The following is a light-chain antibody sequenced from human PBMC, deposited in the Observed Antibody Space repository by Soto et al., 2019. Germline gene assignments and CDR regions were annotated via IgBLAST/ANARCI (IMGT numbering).Light chain of an antibody. CDR1: LGISIN. J-gene: IGKJ5*01. V-gene: IGKV3-15*01. CDR3: QQYHNWPIT. CDR2: GAS. Sequence: EIVMTQSPATLSVSPGERVTLSCRASLGISINLAWYQQRPGQAPRLLIYGASTRATGVPTRFSGSGSGTEFTLTISSLQSEDLAVYHCQQYHNWPITFGQGTRLEIK.